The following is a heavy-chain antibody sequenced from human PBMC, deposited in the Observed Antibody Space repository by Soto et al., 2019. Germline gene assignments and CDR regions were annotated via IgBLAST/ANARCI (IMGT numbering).Heavy chain of an antibody. Sequence: SETLSLTCTVSGGSISSSGYYWGWIRQPPGKGLEWIGSINYGGSPYYNPSLKSRVTISVDTSKNQFSLKLSSVTAADTAVYYCARLPHYGDPKAGIWGRGTLVTVSS. D-gene: IGHD4-17*01. CDR3: ARLPHYGDPKAGI. J-gene: IGHJ4*02. CDR1: GGSISSSGYY. V-gene: IGHV4-39*01. CDR2: INYGGSP.